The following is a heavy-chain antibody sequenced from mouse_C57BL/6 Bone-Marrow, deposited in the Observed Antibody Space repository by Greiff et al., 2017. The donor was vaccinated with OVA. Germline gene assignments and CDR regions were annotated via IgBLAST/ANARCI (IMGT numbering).Heavy chain of an antibody. D-gene: IGHD1-1*01. V-gene: IGHV1-69*01. Sequence: VQLQQPGAELVMPGASVKLSCKASGYTFTSYWMHWVKQRPGQGLEWIGEIDPSDSYTNYNQKFKGKSTLTVDKSSSTAYMQLSSLTSEDSAVYYCAREDGSRHWYFDVWGTGTTVTVSS. CDR1: GYTFTSYW. CDR3: AREDGSRHWYFDV. J-gene: IGHJ1*03. CDR2: IDPSDSYT.